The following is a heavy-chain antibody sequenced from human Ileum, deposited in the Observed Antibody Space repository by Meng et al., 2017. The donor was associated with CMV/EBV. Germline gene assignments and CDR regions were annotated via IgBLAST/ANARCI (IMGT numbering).Heavy chain of an antibody. Sequence: AVSGASISTNNWWAWVRPPPGKGLEWIGRIFHSGTTNYNPSLESRVTISVDKSNNQFSLRVTSVTAADTAVYFCARQLTLAAAPLDYWGQGALVTVSS. D-gene: IGHD6-13*01. CDR1: GASISTNNW. J-gene: IGHJ4*02. CDR3: ARQLTLAAAPLDY. V-gene: IGHV4-4*01. CDR2: IFHSGTT.